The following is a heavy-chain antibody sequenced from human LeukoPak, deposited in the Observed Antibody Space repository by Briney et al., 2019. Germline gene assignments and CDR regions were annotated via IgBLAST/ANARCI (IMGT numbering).Heavy chain of an antibody. V-gene: IGHV4-59*08. D-gene: IGHD3-9*01. CDR1: GGSISSYY. J-gene: IGHJ4*02. CDR2: IYYSGST. Sequence: PSETLSLACTVSGGSISSYYWSWIRQPPGKGLEWIGYIYYSGSTNYNPSLKSRVTISVDTSKNQFSLKLSSVTAADTAVYYCARAKNDYDILTGYYNHFDYWGQGTLVTVSS. CDR3: ARAKNDYDILTGYYNHFDY.